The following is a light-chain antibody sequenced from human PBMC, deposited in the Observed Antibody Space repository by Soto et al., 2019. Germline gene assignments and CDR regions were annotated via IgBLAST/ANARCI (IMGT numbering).Light chain of an antibody. Sequence: EIVLTQSPDTLSLSPGETATLSCRASQSFSSSHLAWYQQKVGQAPRLLIYGASSRATGIPDRFSGSGSGTDVTLIINRLDPEDFAVYYCQFYGTSTWTFGQGTKVDIK. J-gene: IGKJ1*01. CDR1: QSFSSSH. CDR2: GAS. V-gene: IGKV3-20*01. CDR3: QFYGTSTWT.